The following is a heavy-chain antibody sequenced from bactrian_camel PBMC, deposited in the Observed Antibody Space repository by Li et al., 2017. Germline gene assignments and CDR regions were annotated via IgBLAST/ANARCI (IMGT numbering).Heavy chain of an antibody. CDR1: GYEYGHC. V-gene: IGHV3S40*01. D-gene: IGHD6*01. J-gene: IGHJ6*01. CDR3: AARYGGTWCGIAPSSFVAGS. Sequence: DVQLVESGGGSVQLGGSMILSCVVSGYEYGHCRGWFRQVSGQSAKSREGVAVINTGRDDDTYYAGSVQGRFTVSVDHAKNTVYLQMNNLKPEDTGMYYCAARYGGTWCGIAPSSFVAGSWGQGTQVTVS. CDR2: INTGRDDDT.